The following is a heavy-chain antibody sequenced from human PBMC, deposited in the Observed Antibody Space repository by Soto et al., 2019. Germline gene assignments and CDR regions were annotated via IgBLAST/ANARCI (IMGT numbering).Heavy chain of an antibody. CDR1: GYTFTSYA. V-gene: IGHV1-3*01. Sequence: ASVKVSCKASGYTFTSYAMHWVRQAPGQRLEWMGWINAGNGNTKYSQKFQGRVTITRDTSASTAYMELSSLRSEDTAVYYCARDPAESYDILTGYQNWFDPWGQGTLVTVSS. CDR3: ARDPAESYDILTGYQNWFDP. CDR2: INAGNGNT. J-gene: IGHJ5*02. D-gene: IGHD3-9*01.